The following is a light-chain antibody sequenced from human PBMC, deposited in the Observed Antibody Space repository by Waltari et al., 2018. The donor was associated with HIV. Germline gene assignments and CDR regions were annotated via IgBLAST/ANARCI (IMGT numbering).Light chain of an antibody. J-gene: IGKJ1*01. CDR3: QQYNSWPPAWT. Sequence: EVVMTQSPATLSVSPGDRATLSCRARHSVSSNLAWYQQKPGQAPRLLFFGASTRATCIPARFSGSGSGTEFTLTISFLQSEDFAVYYCQQYNSWPPAWTFGQGTNVEIK. CDR1: HSVSSN. V-gene: IGKV3-15*01. CDR2: GAS.